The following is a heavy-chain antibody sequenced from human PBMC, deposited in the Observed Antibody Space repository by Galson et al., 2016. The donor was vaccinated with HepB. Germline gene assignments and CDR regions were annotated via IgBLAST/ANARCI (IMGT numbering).Heavy chain of an antibody. D-gene: IGHD6-13*01. CDR1: GFTLSGHG. Sequence: SLRLSCAVSGFTLSGHGLHWVRQAPGKGLEWVAIIWYDGSNKYYADSVKERFTISRDTSKNTLYRQMNSLRAEDTAVYYCARDLGSSWRSGSFDFWGQGSLVTVSS. CDR2: IWYDGSNK. CDR3: ARDLGSSWRSGSFDF. J-gene: IGHJ4*02. V-gene: IGHV3-33*01.